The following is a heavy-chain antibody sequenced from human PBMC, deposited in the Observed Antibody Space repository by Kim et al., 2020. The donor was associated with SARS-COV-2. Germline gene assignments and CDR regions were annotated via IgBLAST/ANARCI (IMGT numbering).Heavy chain of an antibody. D-gene: IGHD3-16*02. Sequence: SETLSLTCTVSGGSISSSSYYWGWIRQPPGKGLEWIGSIYYSGSTYYNPSLKSRVTISVDTSKNQFSLKLSSVTAADTAVYYCARQKYDYVWGSYRSGAFDIWGQGTMVTVSS. CDR1: GGSISSSSYY. CDR2: IYYSGST. V-gene: IGHV4-39*01. CDR3: ARQKYDYVWGSYRSGAFDI. J-gene: IGHJ3*02.